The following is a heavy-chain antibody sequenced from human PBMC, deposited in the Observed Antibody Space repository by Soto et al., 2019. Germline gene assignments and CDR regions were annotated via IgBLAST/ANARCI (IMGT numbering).Heavy chain of an antibody. J-gene: IGHJ1*01. CDR1: GFTFTTYA. Sequence: EVQLLESGGGLIQPGGSLRLYCAASGFTFTTYAIRWVRQAPGKGLEWVSAISVSGDITYYADSVKGRFTISRDSSKNTLYWQMNGLRAEDTAIYYCTKDSNLNPLGSNNSGQGNLVNVSS. CDR3: TKDSNLNPLGSNN. CDR2: ISVSGDIT. V-gene: IGHV3-23*01. D-gene: IGHD3-10*01.